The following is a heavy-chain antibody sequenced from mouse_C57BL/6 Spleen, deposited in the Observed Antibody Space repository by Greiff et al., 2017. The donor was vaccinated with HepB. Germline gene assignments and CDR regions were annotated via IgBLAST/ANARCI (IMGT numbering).Heavy chain of an antibody. CDR3: AGCWSNCCHGYFDV. V-gene: IGHV1-53*01. J-gene: IGHJ1*03. CDR1: GYTFTSYW. D-gene: IGHD2-5*01. Sequence: QVQLQQPGTELVKPGASVKLSCKASGYTFTSYWMHWVKQRPGQGLEWIGNINPSNGGTNYNEKFKSKATLTVDKSSSTAYMQLSSLTSEDSAVSSCAGCWSNCCHGYFDVWGTGTTVTVSS. CDR2: INPSNGGT.